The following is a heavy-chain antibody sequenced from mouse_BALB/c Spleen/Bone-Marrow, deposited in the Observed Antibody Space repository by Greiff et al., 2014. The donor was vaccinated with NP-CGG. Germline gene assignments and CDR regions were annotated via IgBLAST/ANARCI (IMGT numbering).Heavy chain of an antibody. J-gene: IGHJ2*01. Sequence: VQLVESGAELVRPGTAVNVSCKASGYAFTNYLIEWVKQRPGQGLEWIGVINPGSGGANYNEKFKGKATLTADKSSSTAYMQLSSLKSDDSAVYFCARFGRYYFDYWGQGTTLTVSS. CDR3: ARFGRYYFDY. V-gene: IGHV1-54*01. CDR1: GYAFTNYL. CDR2: INPGSGGA.